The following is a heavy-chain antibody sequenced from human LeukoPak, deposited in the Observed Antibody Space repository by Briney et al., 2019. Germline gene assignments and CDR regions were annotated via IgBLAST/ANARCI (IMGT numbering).Heavy chain of an antibody. J-gene: IGHJ5*02. Sequence: GGSLRLSCVASGLTVSSDYMSWVRQAPGKGLEWVSLLYSGGNTYFADSVRGRFTISGDNSRNTVFLQMNSLRAEDTAVYYCAKVGVHRTTVTILDWFDPWGQGTLVTVSS. D-gene: IGHD4-17*01. V-gene: IGHV3-53*01. CDR2: LYSGGNT. CDR3: AKVGVHRTTVTILDWFDP. CDR1: GLTVSSDY.